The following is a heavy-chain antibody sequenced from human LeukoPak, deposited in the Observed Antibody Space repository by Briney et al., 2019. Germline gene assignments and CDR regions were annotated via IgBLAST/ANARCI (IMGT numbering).Heavy chain of an antibody. J-gene: IGHJ4*02. CDR3: ARRGYGSGWYGSYFDH. V-gene: IGHV4-59*08. CDR2: IYYSGDS. CDR1: GGSISSYY. D-gene: IGHD6-19*01. Sequence: SESLSLACTVSGGSISSYYCTSVRQAPGKGHELIVHIYYSGDSNYKPSLKSGVAISVDKWKNQYSLQLNSVTAANTAVYYGARRGYGSGWYGSYFDHWGQGTLVTVSS.